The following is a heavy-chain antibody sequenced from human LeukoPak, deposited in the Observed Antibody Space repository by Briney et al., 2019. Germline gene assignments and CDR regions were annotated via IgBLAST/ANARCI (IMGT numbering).Heavy chain of an antibody. D-gene: IGHD4-23*01. CDR2: INHSGST. Sequence: SETLSLTCAVYGGSFSGYYWSWIRQPPGKGLEWIGEINHSGSTNYNPSLKSRVTISVDTSKNQFSLKLSSVTDADTAVLFCGRRLRWGKNWFDPWGQGTLVTVSS. CDR1: GGSFSGYY. V-gene: IGHV4-34*01. J-gene: IGHJ5*02. CDR3: GRRLRWGKNWFDP.